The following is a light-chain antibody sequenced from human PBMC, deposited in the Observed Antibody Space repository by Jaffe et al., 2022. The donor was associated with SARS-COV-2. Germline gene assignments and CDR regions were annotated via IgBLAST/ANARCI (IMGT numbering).Light chain of an antibody. CDR3: ATWDDSLNGVV. V-gene: IGLV1-36*01. CDR2: YDY. J-gene: IGLJ3*02. CDR1: SSNIGNNA. Sequence: QSVLTQPPSVSAAPRQRVTISCSGSSSNIGNNAVNWYQQLPGEAPKLLIYYDYLLTSGVSGRFSGSKSGTSASLAISGLQSYDEAHYYCATWDDSLNGVVFGGGTKLTVL.